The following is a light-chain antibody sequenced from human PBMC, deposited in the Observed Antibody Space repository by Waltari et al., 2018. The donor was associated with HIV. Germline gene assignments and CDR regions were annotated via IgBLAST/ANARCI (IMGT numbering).Light chain of an antibody. CDR1: SLSVYY. CDR3: NARERSGNHL. CDR2: GNG. V-gene: IGLV3-19*01. Sequence: SSDLPQDPGASVALGQAVRIPCHGDSLSVYYSSWYQQKPGQAPILVIYGNGDRPSGIPDRFSGSRSGITASLTITGAQAEDEADYYCNARERSGNHLFEAGTTVTVL. J-gene: IGLJ1*01.